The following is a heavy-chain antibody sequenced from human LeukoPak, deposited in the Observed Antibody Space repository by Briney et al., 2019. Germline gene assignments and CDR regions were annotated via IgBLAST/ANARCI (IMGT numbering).Heavy chain of an antibody. CDR2: IYSDATA. CDR3: GGGRLDC. CDR1: GLXVSTTY. Sequence: PGGSLRLSCAASGLXVSTTYMMWVRQAPGKGLEWVSGIYSDATAFYADSVKGRFSVSRDESQNTLYLHMNSLRGDDTAVYFCGGGRLDCWGQGTPVTVPS. V-gene: IGHV3-53*01. J-gene: IGHJ4*02. D-gene: IGHD2-15*01.